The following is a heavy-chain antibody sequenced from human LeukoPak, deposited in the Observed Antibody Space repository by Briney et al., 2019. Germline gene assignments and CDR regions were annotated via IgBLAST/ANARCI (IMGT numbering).Heavy chain of an antibody. CDR1: GFTFSSYE. Sequence: XSCAXSGFTFSSYEXNWVRQAPGKGLEWVSYISSISSTIYYADSVKGRFTISRDNAKNSLYLQMNSLRAEDTAVYYCARVPDYYGSGTHWGQGTLVTVSS. CDR3: ARVPDYYGSGTH. V-gene: IGHV3-48*03. CDR2: ISSISSTI. J-gene: IGHJ4*02. D-gene: IGHD3-10*01.